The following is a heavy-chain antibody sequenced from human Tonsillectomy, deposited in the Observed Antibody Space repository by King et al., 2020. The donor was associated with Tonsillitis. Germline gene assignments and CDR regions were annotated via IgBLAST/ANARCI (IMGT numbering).Heavy chain of an antibody. D-gene: IGHD3-3*01. CDR2: ISGSGGST. V-gene: IGHV3-23*04. Sequence: EVQLVESGGGLIQPGGSLRLSCAASGFTFSSYAMNWVRQAPGKGLEWVSGISGSGGSTYYADSVEGRFAISRDNSKNTLYLQMNSLRAEDTAVYYCAKGRDFWSPHCMDVWGQGTTVTVSS. CDR1: GFTFSSYA. J-gene: IGHJ6*02. CDR3: AKGRDFWSPHCMDV.